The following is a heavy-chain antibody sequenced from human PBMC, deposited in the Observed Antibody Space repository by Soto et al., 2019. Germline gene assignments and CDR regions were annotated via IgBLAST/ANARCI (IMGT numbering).Heavy chain of an antibody. CDR2: IFYSGTT. CDR3: ARLLHAGLLVAGQLRF. Sequence: SETLSLTCTVSGGSIRSSSYYWAWIRQPPGKGLEWIGSIFYSGTTYYNPSLKSRVTISIDTSKSQFSLKLSSVSAADTAIYYCARLLHAGLLVAGQLRFWGPGILGT. D-gene: IGHD6-19*01. J-gene: IGHJ1*01. V-gene: IGHV4-39*01. CDR1: GGSIRSSSYY.